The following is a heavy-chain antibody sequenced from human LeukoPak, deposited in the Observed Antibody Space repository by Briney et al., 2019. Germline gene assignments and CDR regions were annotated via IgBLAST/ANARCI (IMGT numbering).Heavy chain of an antibody. CDR3: AREAEADEGEPAIKGLDP. J-gene: IGHJ5*02. CDR2: INPRSGTT. D-gene: IGHD2-21*02. V-gene: IGHV1-46*01. Sequence: GASVKVSCKASGHTFSTQYIHWVRQAPGQGLEWMGVINPRSGTTTNGQNFQGRVTMTRDTSASTVYMELSSLRSDDTAMYYCAREAEADEGEPAIKGLDPWGQGTLVTVSS. CDR1: GHTFSTQY.